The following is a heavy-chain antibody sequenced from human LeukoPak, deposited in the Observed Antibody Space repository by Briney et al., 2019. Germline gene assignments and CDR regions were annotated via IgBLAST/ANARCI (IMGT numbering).Heavy chain of an antibody. Sequence: GGSLRLSCAASGFTFSSYGMNWVRQAPGKGLEGVAVISYDGTNKFYVDSLRGRFTISRDNSKNTLYLQMNSLRAEDTAVYYCAKDGYYGSGTYPDYWGQGTLVTVSS. V-gene: IGHV3-30*18. CDR2: ISYDGTNK. CDR1: GFTFSSYG. J-gene: IGHJ4*02. D-gene: IGHD3-10*01. CDR3: AKDGYYGSGTYPDY.